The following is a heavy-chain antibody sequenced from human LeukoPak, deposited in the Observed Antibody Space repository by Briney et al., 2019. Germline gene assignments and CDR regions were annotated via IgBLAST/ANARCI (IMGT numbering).Heavy chain of an antibody. CDR3: ARETPMTTMVRGVIIQGWFDP. CDR2: ISYDGSNK. J-gene: IGHJ5*02. CDR1: GFTFSSYA. D-gene: IGHD3-10*01. V-gene: IGHV3-30*04. Sequence: PGGSLRLSCAASGFTFSSYAMHWVRQAPGKGLEWVAVISYDGSNKYYADSVKGRFTISRDNSKNTLYLQMNSLRAEDTAVYYCARETPMTTMVRGVIIQGWFDPWGQGTLVTVSS.